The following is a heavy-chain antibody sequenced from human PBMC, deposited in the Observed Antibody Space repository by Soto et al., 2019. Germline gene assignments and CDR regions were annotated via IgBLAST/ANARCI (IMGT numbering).Heavy chain of an antibody. D-gene: IGHD1-1*01. CDR1: GFTFGKYW. Sequence: EVQLVESGGGLVQPGGSLRLSCAASGFTFGKYWMHWVRQAPGKGLVWVSRINDYMTTINYADSVRGRFTISRDNTRNTLFLQMNSLTVEDTAVYYCTRGGLEPFDFWGQGVLDTVSS. CDR2: INDYMTTI. J-gene: IGHJ4*02. V-gene: IGHV3-74*01. CDR3: TRGGLEPFDF.